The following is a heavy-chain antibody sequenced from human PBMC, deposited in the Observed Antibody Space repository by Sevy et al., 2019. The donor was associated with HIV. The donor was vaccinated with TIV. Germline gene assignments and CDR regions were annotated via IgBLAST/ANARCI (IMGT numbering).Heavy chain of an antibody. CDR1: GFTFNIYA. D-gene: IGHD3-22*01. Sequence: GGSLRLSCAASGFTFNIYAMSWVRQAPGKGLEWLSAISGGGDGTYYADSVKGLFTISGDNSRNTLYLQMNSLRAEDTAVYYCAKRPYYYYNSDGHLVSSTDEADYWGQGTLVTVSS. V-gene: IGHV3-23*01. J-gene: IGHJ4*02. CDR2: ISGGGDGT. CDR3: AKRPYYYYNSDGHLVSSTDEADY.